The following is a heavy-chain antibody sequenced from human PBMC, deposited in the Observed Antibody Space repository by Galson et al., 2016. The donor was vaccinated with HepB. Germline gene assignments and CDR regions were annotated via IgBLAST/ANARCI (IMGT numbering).Heavy chain of an antibody. CDR2: IYWNDDK. J-gene: IGHJ4*02. CDR1: GFSLTTTGVG. V-gene: IGHV2-5*01. Sequence: PALVKPTQTLTLTCTLSGFSLTTTGVGVGWIRQPPGKALEWLGLIYWNDDKTYSPSLKRRLTITKDTPRNEVVLTMTNVDPVDTATYYCAHHTIQRRELDYWGQGTLVTVSS. D-gene: IGHD5-24*01. CDR3: AHHTIQRRELDY.